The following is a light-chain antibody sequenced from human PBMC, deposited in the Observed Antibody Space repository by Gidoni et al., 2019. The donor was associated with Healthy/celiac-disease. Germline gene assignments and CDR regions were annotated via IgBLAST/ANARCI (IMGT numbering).Light chain of an antibody. CDR1: QSVSSSY. V-gene: IGKV3-20*01. CDR2: GAS. Sequence: DIVFTQSPGTLSLSPGERATLPCRASQSVSSSYLAWYQQKPGQAPRLLIYGASSRATGIPDRFSGSGSGTDFTLTISRLEPEDFAVYYCQQYGSSSYTFGQGTKLEIK. J-gene: IGKJ2*01. CDR3: QQYGSSSYT.